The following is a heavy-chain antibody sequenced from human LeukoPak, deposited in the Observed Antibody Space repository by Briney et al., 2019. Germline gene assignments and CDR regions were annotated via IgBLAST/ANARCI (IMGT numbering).Heavy chain of an antibody. CDR3: ARHDYGDYR. J-gene: IGHJ5*02. CDR2: ISWNSGTR. Sequence: PGGSLRLSSAASGFTFDDYAMHWVRQAPGKGLEWVAGISWNSGTRDYVDSVKGRFIISRDNAKNSLYLQINNLRAEDTALYYCARHDYGDYRWGQGTLVTVSS. D-gene: IGHD4-17*01. CDR1: GFTFDDYA. V-gene: IGHV3-9*01.